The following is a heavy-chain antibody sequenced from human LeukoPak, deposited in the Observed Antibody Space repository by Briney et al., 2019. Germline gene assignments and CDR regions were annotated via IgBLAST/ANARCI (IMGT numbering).Heavy chain of an antibody. CDR2: ISSSSSYI. D-gene: IGHD3-22*01. CDR1: GFTFSSYS. Sequence: GGSLRLSCAASGFTFSSYSMNWVRQAPGKGLEWVSSISSSSSYIYYADSVKGRFTISRDNAKNSLYPQMNSLRAEDTAVYYCARVPVDSSGYCLDYWGQGTLVTVSS. V-gene: IGHV3-21*01. J-gene: IGHJ4*02. CDR3: ARVPVDSSGYCLDY.